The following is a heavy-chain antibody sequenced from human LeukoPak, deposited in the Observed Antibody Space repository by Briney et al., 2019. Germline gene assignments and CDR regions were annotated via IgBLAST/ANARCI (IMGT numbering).Heavy chain of an antibody. CDR3: AMTYCGGDCYSGFDY. V-gene: IGHV1-69*13. Sequence: ASVNVSCKASGGTFSGYAISWVRQAPGQGLEWMGGIIPIFGTANYAQKFQGRVTTTADESTSTAYMELSSLRSEDTAVYYCAMTYCGGDCYSGFDYWGQGTLVTVSS. J-gene: IGHJ4*02. CDR2: IIPIFGTA. CDR1: GGTFSGYA. D-gene: IGHD2-21*02.